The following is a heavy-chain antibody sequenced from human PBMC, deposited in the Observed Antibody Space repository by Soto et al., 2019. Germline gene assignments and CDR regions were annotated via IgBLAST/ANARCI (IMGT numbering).Heavy chain of an antibody. J-gene: IGHJ4*02. CDR2: FDPEDGET. Sequence: AQVKGCCEGSCYRLGELSMQWVRQAPAKGLEWMGGFDPEDGETIYAQKFQGRVTMTEDTSTDTAYLELSSLRSEDTAVYYCATMDNSATGLYSVFYWGQGTLVTVSS. V-gene: IGHV1-24*01. D-gene: IGHD3-10*01. CDR3: ATMDNSATGLYSVFY. CDR1: CYRLGELS.